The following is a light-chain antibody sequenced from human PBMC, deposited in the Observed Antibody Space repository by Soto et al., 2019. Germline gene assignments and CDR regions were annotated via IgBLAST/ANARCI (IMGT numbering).Light chain of an antibody. CDR1: QSVSSY. CDR2: DAS. J-gene: IGKJ5*01. V-gene: IGKV3-11*01. Sequence: EIVLTQSPGTLSLSPGDRATLSCRASQSVSSYLAWYQQKPGQAPTLIIYDASNRATGIPARFSGSGSGTEFTLTISSLEPEDFEVYYCQQRSNWPITFGQGTRLEIK. CDR3: QQRSNWPIT.